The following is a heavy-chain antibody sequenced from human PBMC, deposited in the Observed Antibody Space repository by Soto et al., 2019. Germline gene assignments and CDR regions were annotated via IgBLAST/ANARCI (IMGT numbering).Heavy chain of an antibody. J-gene: IGHJ5*02. CDR3: ARGAGYDLWSGYYYSWFDP. D-gene: IGHD3-3*01. CDR2: INQDGSDK. CDR1: GFTFSSYW. Sequence: GWSLRLSCAASGFTFSSYWMSWIRQAPGKGLEWVANINQDGSDKYYVDSVKGRFTISRDNDKNSLYLQMNSLRAEDTAVYYCARGAGYDLWSGYYYSWFDPWGHGTLVTVTS. V-gene: IGHV3-7*01.